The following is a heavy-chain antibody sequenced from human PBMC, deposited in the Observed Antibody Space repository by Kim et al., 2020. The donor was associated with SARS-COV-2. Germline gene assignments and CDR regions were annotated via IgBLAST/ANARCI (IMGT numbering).Heavy chain of an antibody. CDR3: ARVGATRYFDL. J-gene: IGHJ2*01. Sequence: ASVKVSCKSSGYTFTSYYMHWVRQAPGQGLEWMGIINPSGGSTSYAQKFQGRVTMTRDTSTSTVYMELSSLRSEDTAVYYCARVGATRYFDLWGRGTLVTVSS. V-gene: IGHV1-46*01. CDR2: INPSGGST. D-gene: IGHD1-26*01. CDR1: GYTFTSYY.